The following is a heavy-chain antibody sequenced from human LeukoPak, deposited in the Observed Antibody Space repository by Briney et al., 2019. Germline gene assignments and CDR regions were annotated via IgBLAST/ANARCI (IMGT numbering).Heavy chain of an antibody. D-gene: IGHD3-3*01. CDR2: IRYDGSNK. CDR3: AKDPDDFWSGYYTYPHFDY. J-gene: IGHJ4*02. V-gene: IGHV3-30*02. CDR1: GFTFSSYG. Sequence: GRSLRLSCAASGFTFSSYGMHWVRQAPGKGLEWVAFIRYDGSNKYYADSVKGRFTISRDNSKNTLYLQMNSLRAEDTAVYYCAKDPDDFWSGYYTYPHFDYWGQGTLVTVSS.